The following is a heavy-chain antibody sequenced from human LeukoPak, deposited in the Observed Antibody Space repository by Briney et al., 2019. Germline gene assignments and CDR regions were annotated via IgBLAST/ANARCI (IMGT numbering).Heavy chain of an antibody. CDR3: ARRITMVRGVIGQNYYYGMDV. V-gene: IGHV3-21*01. Sequence: GGSLRLSCAASGFTFSSYSMNWVRQAPGKGLEWVSSISSSSSYIYYADSVKGRFTISRDNAKNSLYLQMNSLRAEDTAVYYCARRITMVRGVIGQNYYYGMDVWGQGTTVTVSS. J-gene: IGHJ6*02. CDR1: GFTFSSYS. CDR2: ISSSSSYI. D-gene: IGHD3-10*01.